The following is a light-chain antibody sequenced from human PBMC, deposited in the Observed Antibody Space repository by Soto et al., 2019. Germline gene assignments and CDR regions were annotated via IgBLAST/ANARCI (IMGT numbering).Light chain of an antibody. CDR3: QQYGPYLLT. J-gene: IGKJ3*01. CDR2: EAS. CDR1: QDITNH. V-gene: IGKV1-33*01. Sequence: DLQMTQSPTSLSASVVDRVTITCQASQDITNHLNWYQQKPGKAPELLSYEASNLETGVPSRFSGGGSRTHVSLTISSLQPEDIGTYYCQQYGPYLLTFGPGSKVH.